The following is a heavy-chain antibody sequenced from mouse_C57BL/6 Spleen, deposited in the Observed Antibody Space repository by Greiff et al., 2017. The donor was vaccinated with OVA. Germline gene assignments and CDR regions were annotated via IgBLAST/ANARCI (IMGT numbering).Heavy chain of an antibody. V-gene: IGHV1-15*01. CDR3: TRKDYYPLDY. Sequence: VQLQQSGAELVRPGASVTLSCKASGYTFTDYEMHWVKQTPVHGLEWIGAIYPDTGGTAYNQKFKGKAILTADKSSSTAYMELRSLTSEDSAVYYCTRKDYYPLDYWGQGTTLTVSS. CDR1: GYTFTDYE. CDR2: IYPDTGGT. J-gene: IGHJ2*01. D-gene: IGHD1-1*01.